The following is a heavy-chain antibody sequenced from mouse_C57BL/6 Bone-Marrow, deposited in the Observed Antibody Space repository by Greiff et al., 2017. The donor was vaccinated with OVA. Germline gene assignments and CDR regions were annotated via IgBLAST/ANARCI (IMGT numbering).Heavy chain of an antibody. V-gene: IGHV1-18*01. D-gene: IGHD1-1*01. Sequence: VQLQQSGPELVKPGASVKIPCKASGYTFTDYNMDWVKQSHGKSLEWIGDINPNNGGTIYNQKFKGKATLTVDKSSSTAYMELRSLTSEDTAVYYCARVITKGYWYFDVWGTGTTVTVSS. CDR3: ARVITKGYWYFDV. CDR1: GYTFTDYN. J-gene: IGHJ1*03. CDR2: INPNNGGT.